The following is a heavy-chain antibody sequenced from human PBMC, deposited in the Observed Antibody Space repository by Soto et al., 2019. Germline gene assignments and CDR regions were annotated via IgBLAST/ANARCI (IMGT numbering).Heavy chain of an antibody. CDR3: ARGQQQEWDY. D-gene: IGHD6-13*01. J-gene: IGHJ4*02. Sequence: GASVKVSCKASGYTFTSYDINWVRQATGQGLEWMGWMNPNSGNTGYAQKLQGRVTMTTDTSTSTAYMELRSLRSDDTAVYYCARGQQQEWDYWGQGTLVTVSS. V-gene: IGHV1-8*01. CDR1: GYTFTSYD. CDR2: MNPNSGNT.